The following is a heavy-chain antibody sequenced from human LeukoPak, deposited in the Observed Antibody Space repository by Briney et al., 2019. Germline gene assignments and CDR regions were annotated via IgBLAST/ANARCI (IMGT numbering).Heavy chain of an antibody. D-gene: IGHD2-21*02. V-gene: IGHV3-48*02. J-gene: IGHJ4*02. Sequence: GGSLRLSCAASGFTFSSYSMNWVRQAPGKGLEWVSYISSSSSTIYYADSVKGRFTISRVNAKNSLYLQTNSLRDEDTAVYYCARGPLAYCGGDCYHDYWGQGTLVTVSS. CDR3: ARGPLAYCGGDCYHDY. CDR1: GFTFSSYS. CDR2: ISSSSSTI.